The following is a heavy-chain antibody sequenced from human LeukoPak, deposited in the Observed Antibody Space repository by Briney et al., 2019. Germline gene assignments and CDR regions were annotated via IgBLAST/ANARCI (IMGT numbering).Heavy chain of an antibody. J-gene: IGHJ4*02. CDR3: ARGGRRWLVDDY. CDR2: IYYSGST. V-gene: IGHV4-59*01. Sequence: SETLSLTCTVSGGSISSYYWSWIRQPPGKGLEWIGYIYYSGSTNYNPSLKSRVTISVDTSKNQFSLKLSSVTAADTAVYYCARGGRRWLVDDYWGQGTLVTVSS. CDR1: GGSISSYY. D-gene: IGHD6-19*01.